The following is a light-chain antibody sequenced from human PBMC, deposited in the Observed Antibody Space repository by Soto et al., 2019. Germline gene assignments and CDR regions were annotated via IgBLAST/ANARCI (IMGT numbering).Light chain of an antibody. J-gene: IGLJ1*01. CDR2: EVS. CDR3: SSYTSSSTPLYV. CDR1: SSDVGGYNF. V-gene: IGLV2-14*01. Sequence: QSVLTQPASVSGSPGQSITISCTGTSSDVGGYNFVSWYRQPPDKAPKLMIFEVSNRPSGVSNRFSGSKSGNTASLTISGLQAEDEADYYCSSYTSSSTPLYVFGTGTKVTVL.